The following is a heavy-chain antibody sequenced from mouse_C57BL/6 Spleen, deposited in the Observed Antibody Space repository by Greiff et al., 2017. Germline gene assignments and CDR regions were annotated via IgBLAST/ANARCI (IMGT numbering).Heavy chain of an antibody. CDR1: GYTFTSYW. Sequence: QVQLQQPGAELVKPGASVKMSCKASGYTFTSYWITWVKQRPGPGLEWIGDIYPGSGSTNYNEKFKSKATLTVDPSSSTANMQLSSLTAEDSAVYYGARSGITTVVAHFDYWGQGTTLTVSS. CDR2: IYPGSGST. CDR3: ARSGITTVVAHFDY. V-gene: IGHV1-55*01. J-gene: IGHJ2*01. D-gene: IGHD1-1*01.